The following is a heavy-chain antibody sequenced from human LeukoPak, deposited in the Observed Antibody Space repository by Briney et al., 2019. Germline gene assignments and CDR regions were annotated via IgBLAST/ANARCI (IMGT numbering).Heavy chain of an antibody. D-gene: IGHD2-2*02. CDR3: ARDAYCSSTSCYTAWFDP. CDR2: INPSGGST. V-gene: IGHV1-46*01. Sequence: ASVKVSCKASGGTFSSYAISWVRQAPGQGLEWMGIINPSGGSTSYAQKFQGRVTMTGDTSTSTVYMELSSLRSEDTAVYYCARDAYCSSTSCYTAWFDPWGQGTLVTVSS. J-gene: IGHJ5*02. CDR1: GGTFSSYA.